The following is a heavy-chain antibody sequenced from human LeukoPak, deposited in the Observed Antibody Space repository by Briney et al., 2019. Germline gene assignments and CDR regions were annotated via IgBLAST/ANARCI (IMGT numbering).Heavy chain of an antibody. Sequence: ASVKVSCKASGGTFSNYAISWVRQAPGQGLEWMGGIIPIFGTANFAQKFQGRVTITTDESTSTAYMELSSLRSEDTAVYYCARVVATRSWFDPWGQGTLVTVSS. V-gene: IGHV1-69*05. CDR3: ARVVATRSWFDP. CDR2: IIPIFGTA. D-gene: IGHD2-15*01. J-gene: IGHJ5*02. CDR1: GGTFSNYA.